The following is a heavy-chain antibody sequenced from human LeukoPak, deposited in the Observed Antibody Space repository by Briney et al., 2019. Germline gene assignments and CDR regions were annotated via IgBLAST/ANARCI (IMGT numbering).Heavy chain of an antibody. D-gene: IGHD3-22*01. CDR2: IQYDGVNK. V-gene: IGHV3-30*02. J-gene: IGHJ3*02. CDR1: GFTFSKYA. CDR3: AKKWSGDYDSGDVNDAFPI. Sequence: PGGSLRLSCAASGFTFSKYAMHCVRQAPGKGLEWVAFIQYDGVNKYYADSVKGRFTISRDNSKNTLYLQMNSLRAEDTAVYYCAKKWSGDYDSGDVNDAFPIWGQGTMVTVSS.